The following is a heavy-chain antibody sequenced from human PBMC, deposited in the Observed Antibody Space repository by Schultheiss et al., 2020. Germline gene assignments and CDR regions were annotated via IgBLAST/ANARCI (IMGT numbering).Heavy chain of an antibody. D-gene: IGHD2/OR15-2a*01. CDR1: GFTFSNFG. V-gene: IGHV3-30*18. Sequence: GGSLRLSCTASGFTFSNFGMHWVRQAPGKGLEWLAVISYNEENKYYAGSVKGRFTVSRDNSRNTVFLQMNSLRTEDTAVYYCAKDLKKFLARFYDGMDVWSEGTTVAVSS. CDR2: ISYNEENK. J-gene: IGHJ6*04. CDR3: AKDLKKFLARFYDGMDV.